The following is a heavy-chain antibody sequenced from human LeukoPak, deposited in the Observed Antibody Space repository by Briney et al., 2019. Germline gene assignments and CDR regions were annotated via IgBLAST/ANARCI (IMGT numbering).Heavy chain of an antibody. CDR1: GYSISSGYY. D-gene: IGHD3-3*01. V-gene: IGHV4-38-2*02. CDR3: ARDAQYTIFGVVTY. J-gene: IGHJ4*02. CDR2: IYHSGST. Sequence: SETLSLTCAVSGYSISSGYYWGWIRQPPGKGLEWIGSIYHSGSTYYTPSLESRVTISADTSKNKLSLKLSSVAAADTAVYYCARDAQYTIFGVVTYWGQGTLVTVSS.